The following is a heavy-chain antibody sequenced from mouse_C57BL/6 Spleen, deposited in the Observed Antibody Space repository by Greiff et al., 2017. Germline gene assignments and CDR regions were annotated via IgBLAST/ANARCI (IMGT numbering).Heavy chain of an antibody. CDR1: GYTFTDYE. D-gene: IGHD1-1*01. J-gene: IGHJ2*01. Sequence: QVQLKQSGAELVRPGASVTLSCKASGYTFTDYEMHWVKQTPVHGLEWIGAIDPETGGTAYNQKFKGKAILTADKSSSTAYMELRSLTSEDSAVYYCTRGNYGSSFDYWGQGTTLTVSS. V-gene: IGHV1-15*01. CDR2: IDPETGGT. CDR3: TRGNYGSSFDY.